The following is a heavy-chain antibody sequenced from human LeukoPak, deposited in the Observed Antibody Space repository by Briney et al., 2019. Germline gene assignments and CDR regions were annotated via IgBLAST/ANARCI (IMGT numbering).Heavy chain of an antibody. J-gene: IGHJ6*03. CDR3: ARAERPFYYYYMDV. V-gene: IGHV3-48*01. CDR1: GFTFSSYS. CDR2: ISSSSSTI. D-gene: IGHD1-1*01. Sequence: GGSLRLSCAASGFTFSSYSMNWVRQAPGKGLEWVSYISSSSSTIYYADSVKGRFTISRDNAKNSLYLQMNSLRAEDTAVYYCARAERPFYYYYMDVWGKGTTVTVSS.